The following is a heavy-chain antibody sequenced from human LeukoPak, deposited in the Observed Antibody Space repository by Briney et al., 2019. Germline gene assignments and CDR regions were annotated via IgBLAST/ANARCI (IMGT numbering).Heavy chain of an antibody. CDR2: INPSSGGT. J-gene: IGHJ4*02. Sequence: ASVKVSCKASGYTFTGYYMHWVRQAPGQGLEWMGWINPSSGGTNYAQKFQGRVTMTRDTSISTAYMELSRLRSDDTAVNYCARDTPTVTTYLVWGQGTLVTVSS. CDR1: GYTFTGYY. CDR3: ARDTPTVTTYLV. V-gene: IGHV1-2*02. D-gene: IGHD4-17*01.